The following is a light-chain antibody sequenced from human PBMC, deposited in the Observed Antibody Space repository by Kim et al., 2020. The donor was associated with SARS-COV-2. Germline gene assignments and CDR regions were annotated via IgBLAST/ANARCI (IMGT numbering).Light chain of an antibody. V-gene: IGLV2-14*03. J-gene: IGLJ1*01. Sequence: QSALTQPASVSGSPGQSITISCTGTSGDIGASKLVSRYQQHPGKAPNLLIYDVSKRPSGLSDRFSASKSGNTASLTISGLQAEDEADYYCSSFTTSISYVFGTGTKVTIL. CDR1: SGDIGASKL. CDR2: DVS. CDR3: SSFTTSISYV.